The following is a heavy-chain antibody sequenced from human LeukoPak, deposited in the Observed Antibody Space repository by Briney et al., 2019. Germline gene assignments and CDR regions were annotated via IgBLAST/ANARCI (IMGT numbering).Heavy chain of an antibody. Sequence: GGSLRLSCAASGFTFRSYSMNWVRQAPGKGLEWVSSISSSSSYIYYADSVKGRFTISRDNAKNSLYLQMNSLRAEDTAVYYCARGPAITIFGVVPHFDYWGQGTLVTVSS. J-gene: IGHJ4*02. CDR3: ARGPAITIFGVVPHFDY. V-gene: IGHV3-21*01. D-gene: IGHD3-3*01. CDR2: ISSSSSYI. CDR1: GFTFRSYS.